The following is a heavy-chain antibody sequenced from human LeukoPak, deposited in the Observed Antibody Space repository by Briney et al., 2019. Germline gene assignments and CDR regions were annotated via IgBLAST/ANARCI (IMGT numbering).Heavy chain of an antibody. CDR3: ARTIRYFDWLNYYYYYYMDV. Sequence: GASVKVSCKASGGTFSSYAISWVRQAPGQGLEWMGWINPNSGGTNYAQKFQGRVTMTRDTSISTAYMELSRLRSDDTAVYYCARTIRYFDWLNYYYYYYMDVWGKGTTVTISS. D-gene: IGHD3-9*01. J-gene: IGHJ6*03. CDR1: GGTFSSYA. CDR2: INPNSGGT. V-gene: IGHV1-2*02.